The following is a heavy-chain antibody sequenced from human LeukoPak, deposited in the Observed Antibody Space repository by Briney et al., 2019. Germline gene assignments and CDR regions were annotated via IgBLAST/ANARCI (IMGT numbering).Heavy chain of an antibody. V-gene: IGHV3-7*01. Sequence: PGGSLRLSCAASGFTFSSYWMSWVRQAPGKGLEWVANIKQDGSEKYYVDSVKGRFTISRDNAKNSLYLQMNSLRAEDTAVYYCAREGRYCSSTSCALNWFDPWGQGTLVTVSS. CDR1: GFTFSSYW. J-gene: IGHJ5*02. CDR3: AREGRYCSSTSCALNWFDP. CDR2: IKQDGSEK. D-gene: IGHD2-2*01.